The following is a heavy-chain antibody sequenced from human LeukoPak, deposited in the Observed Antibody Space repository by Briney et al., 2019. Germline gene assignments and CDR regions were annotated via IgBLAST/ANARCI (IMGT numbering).Heavy chain of an antibody. Sequence: SETLSLTCAVYGGSFSVYYWSWIRQPPGKGLEWIGEINHSGSTNYNPSLKSRVTISVDTSKNQFSLKLSSVTAADTAVYYCARGLWGDVYFDPWGQGTLVTVSS. J-gene: IGHJ5*02. CDR1: GGSFSVYY. D-gene: IGHD3-16*01. V-gene: IGHV4-34*01. CDR2: INHSGST. CDR3: ARGLWGDVYFDP.